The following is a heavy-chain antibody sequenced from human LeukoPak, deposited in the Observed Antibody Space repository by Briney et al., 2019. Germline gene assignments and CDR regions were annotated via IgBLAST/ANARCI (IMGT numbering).Heavy chain of an antibody. V-gene: IGHV3-30*02. CDR1: GFTFSSYG. D-gene: IGHD3-10*01. CDR2: IHYDGTNE. CDR3: VNSGFDP. Sequence: TGGSLRLSCAASGFTFSSYGMHWVRQAPGKGLEWVAFIHYDGTNEYYADSVKGRFTISRDNFKNTLSLQMNGLRVEDTALYYCVNSGFDPGGQGTLVTVSA. J-gene: IGHJ5*02.